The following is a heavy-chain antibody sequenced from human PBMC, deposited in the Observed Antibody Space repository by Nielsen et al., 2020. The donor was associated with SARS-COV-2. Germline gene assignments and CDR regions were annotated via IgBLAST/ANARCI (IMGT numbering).Heavy chain of an antibody. V-gene: IGHV3-21*01. J-gene: IGHJ4*02. Sequence: WIRQPPGKGLEWVSSISEISSYISYADSVKGRFTISRDNAQNSLFLDMKSLKVEDTALYYCARDSPEYTSSSRYFDYWGKGTLVTVSS. CDR3: ARDSPEYTSSSRYFDY. D-gene: IGHD6-6*01. CDR2: ISEISSYI.